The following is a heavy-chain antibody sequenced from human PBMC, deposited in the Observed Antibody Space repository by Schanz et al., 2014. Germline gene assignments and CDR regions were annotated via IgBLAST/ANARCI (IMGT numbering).Heavy chain of an antibody. CDR1: GFTFNNFN. J-gene: IGHJ4*02. Sequence: EVQLVESGGGLVKPGGSLRLSCAASGFTFNNFNMNWVRQAPGKGLEWVSSISSSGSSIYYADSVKGRFTISRDNAKNSLFLQMNSLRAEDTAVYYCAGGEYQLLYGNWGQGTLVTVSS. V-gene: IGHV3-21*01. D-gene: IGHD2-2*02. CDR2: ISSSGSSI. CDR3: AGGEYQLLYGN.